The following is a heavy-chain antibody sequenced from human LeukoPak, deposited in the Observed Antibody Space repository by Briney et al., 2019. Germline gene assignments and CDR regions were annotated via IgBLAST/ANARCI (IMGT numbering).Heavy chain of an antibody. V-gene: IGHV3-30*03. Sequence: GRSLRLSCAASGFTFSSYGMHWVRQAPGKGLEWVAVISYDGSNKYYADSVKGRFTISRDNSKNTLYLQMNSLRAEGTAVYYCAVFCSGGSCYSSSFDYWGQGTLVTVSS. CDR2: ISYDGSNK. CDR1: GFTFSSYG. J-gene: IGHJ4*02. D-gene: IGHD2-15*01. CDR3: AVFCSGGSCYSSSFDY.